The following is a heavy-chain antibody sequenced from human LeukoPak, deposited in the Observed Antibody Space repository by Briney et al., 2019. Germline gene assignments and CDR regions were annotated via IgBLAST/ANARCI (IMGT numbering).Heavy chain of an antibody. J-gene: IGHJ3*02. V-gene: IGHV4-39*01. Sequence: SETLSLTCTVSGGSISSSSYYWGWIRQPSGKGLEWIGSIYYSGSTYYNPSLKSRVTISVDTSKNQFSLKLSSVTAADTAVYYCARSQDYYDSNDAFDIWGQGTMVTVSS. CDR3: ARSQDYYDSNDAFDI. D-gene: IGHD3-22*01. CDR2: IYYSGST. CDR1: GGSISSSSYY.